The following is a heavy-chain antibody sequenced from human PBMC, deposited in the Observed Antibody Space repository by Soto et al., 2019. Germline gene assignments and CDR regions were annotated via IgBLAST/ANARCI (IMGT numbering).Heavy chain of an antibody. CDR1: GFSLSTTGMC. CDR3: SRAVGGFTYGYPDY. J-gene: IGHJ4*02. V-gene: IGHV2-70*01. Sequence: SGPTLVNPTQTLTLTCTFSGFSLSTTGMCVSWIRQPPGKALEWLALIDWADDKYYSTSLKTRLTISKDTSKNQVVLTMNNVEPVDTATYFCSRAVGGFTYGYPDYWGQGTLVTVSS. CDR2: IDWADDK. D-gene: IGHD5-18*01.